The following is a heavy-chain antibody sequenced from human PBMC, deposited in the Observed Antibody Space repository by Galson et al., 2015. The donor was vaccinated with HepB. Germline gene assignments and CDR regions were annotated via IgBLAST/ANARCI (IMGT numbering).Heavy chain of an antibody. J-gene: IGHJ4*02. CDR1: GFTFGDYA. V-gene: IGHV3-49*03. D-gene: IGHD6-19*01. CDR2: IRSKAYGGTT. CDR3: TRNPPQWLVPGSCDY. Sequence: SLRLSCAASGFTFGDYAMSWFRQAPGKGLEWVGFIRSKAYGGTTEYAASVKGRFTISRDDSKSIAYLQMNSLKTEDTAVYYCTRNPPQWLVPGSCDYWGQGTLVTVSS.